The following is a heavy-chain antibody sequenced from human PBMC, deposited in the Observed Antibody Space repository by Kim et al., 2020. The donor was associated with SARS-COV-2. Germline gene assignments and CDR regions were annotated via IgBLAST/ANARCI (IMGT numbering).Heavy chain of an antibody. D-gene: IGHD4-17*01. Sequence: GGSLRLSCAASGFTVSSNYMSWVRQAPGKGLEWVSVIYSGGSTYYADSVKGRFTISRDNSKNTLYLQMNSLRAEDTAVYYCARDGYGDYGGGGAFDIWGQGTMVTVSS. CDR2: IYSGGST. V-gene: IGHV3-66*01. J-gene: IGHJ3*02. CDR1: GFTVSSNY. CDR3: ARDGYGDYGGGGAFDI.